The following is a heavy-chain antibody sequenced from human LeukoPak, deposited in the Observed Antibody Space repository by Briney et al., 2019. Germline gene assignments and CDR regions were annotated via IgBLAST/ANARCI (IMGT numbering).Heavy chain of an antibody. CDR3: ARGSGSLFGSYYFDY. CDR2: IYHSGST. J-gene: IGHJ4*02. D-gene: IGHD3-10*01. V-gene: IGHV4-4*02. Sequence: PSGTLSLTCAVSGGSISSSNWWSWVRQPPGKGLEWIGEIYHSGSTNYNPSLKSRVTISVDKSKNQFSLKLSSVTAADTAVYYCARGSGSLFGSYYFDYWGQGTLVTVSS. CDR1: GGSISSSNW.